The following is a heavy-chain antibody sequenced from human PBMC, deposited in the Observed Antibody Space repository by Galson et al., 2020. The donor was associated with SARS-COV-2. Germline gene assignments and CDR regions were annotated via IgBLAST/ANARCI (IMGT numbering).Heavy chain of an antibody. D-gene: IGHD1-26*01. J-gene: IGHJ4*02. CDR1: GFTFSSYA. V-gene: IGHV3-30*01. CDR2: LSYDGSNK. CDR3: ARSLSGSYRSPFDY. Sequence: GESLKISCAASGFTFSSYAMHWVRQAPGKGLEWVAVLSYDGSNKYYADSVKGRFTISRDNSKNTLYLQMNSLRAEDTAVYYCARSLSGSYRSPFDYWGQGTLVTVSS.